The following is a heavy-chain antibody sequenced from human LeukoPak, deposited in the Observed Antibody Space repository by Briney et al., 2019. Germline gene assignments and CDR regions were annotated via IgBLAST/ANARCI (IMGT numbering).Heavy chain of an antibody. J-gene: IGHJ5*02. CDR3: AKGPKKGYYDSSGYAYNWFDP. Sequence: GGSLRLSCAASGFTFSSYAMSWVRQAPEKGVEWVSVISGSGGSTYYADSVKGRFTISRDNSKKTLYLQMNSLRAEDTAVYYCAKGPKKGYYDSSGYAYNWFDPWGQGTLVTVSS. D-gene: IGHD3-22*01. CDR1: GFTFSSYA. CDR2: ISGSGGST. V-gene: IGHV3-23*01.